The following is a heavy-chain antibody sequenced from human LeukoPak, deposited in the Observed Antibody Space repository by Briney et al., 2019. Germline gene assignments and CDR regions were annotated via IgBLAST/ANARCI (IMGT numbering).Heavy chain of an antibody. D-gene: IGHD3-22*01. CDR3: ARDFGYYDSSGYYPRD. CDR2: IRYDGSNK. J-gene: IGHJ4*02. V-gene: IGHV3-30*02. Sequence: GGSLRLSCAASGFTFSSYGMHWVRQAPGKGLEWVAFIRYDGSNKYYADSVKGRFTISRDNSKNTLYLQMNSLRAEDTAVYYCARDFGYYDSSGYYPRDWGQGTLVTVSS. CDR1: GFTFSSYG.